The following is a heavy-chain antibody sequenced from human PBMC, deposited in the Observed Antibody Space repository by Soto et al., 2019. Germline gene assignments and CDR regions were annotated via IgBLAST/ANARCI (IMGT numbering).Heavy chain of an antibody. CDR1: GFTFSSYG. CDR3: AEDRIAAAGTTFDY. CDR2: ISYDGSNK. Sequence: GGSLRLSCAASGFTFSSYGMHWVRQAPGKGLEWVAVISYDGSNKYYADSVKGRFTISRDNSKNTLYLQMNSLRAEDTAVYYCAEDRIAAAGTTFDYWGQGTLVTVSS. J-gene: IGHJ4*02. V-gene: IGHV3-30*18. D-gene: IGHD6-13*01.